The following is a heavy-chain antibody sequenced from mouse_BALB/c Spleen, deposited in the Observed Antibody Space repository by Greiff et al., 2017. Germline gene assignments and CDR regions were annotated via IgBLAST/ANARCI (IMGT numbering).Heavy chain of an antibody. J-gene: IGHJ4*01. CDR3: ARSTYYYGSSYAMDY. V-gene: IGHV5-17*02. CDR1: GFTFSSFG. CDR2: ISSGSSTI. D-gene: IGHD1-1*01. Sequence: DVQLVESGGGLVQPGGSRKLSCAASGFTFSSFGMHWVRQAPEKGLEWVAYISSGSSTIYYADTVKGRFTISRDNPKNTLFLQMTSLRSEDTAMYYCARSTYYYGSSYAMDYWGQGTSVTVSS.